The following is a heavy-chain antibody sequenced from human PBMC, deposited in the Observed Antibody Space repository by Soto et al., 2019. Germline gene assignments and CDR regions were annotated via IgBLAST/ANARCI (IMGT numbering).Heavy chain of an antibody. D-gene: IGHD4-4*01. V-gene: IGHV4-30-2*01. CDR1: GGSISSGGYS. Sequence: PSETLSLTCTVSGGSISSGGYSWSWIRQPPGKGLEWIGYIYHSGSTYYNPSLKSRVTISVDRSKNQFSLKLSSVTAADTAVYYCARSQYYFDYWGQGTLVTAPQ. CDR2: IYHSGST. J-gene: IGHJ4*02. CDR3: ARSQYYFDY.